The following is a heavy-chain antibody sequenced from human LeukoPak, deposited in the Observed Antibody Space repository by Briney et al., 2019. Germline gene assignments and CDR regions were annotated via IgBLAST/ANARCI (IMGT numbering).Heavy chain of an antibody. J-gene: IGHJ4*02. Sequence: LRLSCAASGFTFSSYSMNWIRQPPGKGLEWIGYIYYSGSTYYNPSLKSRVTISVDTSKNQFSLKLSSVTAADTAVYYCARGSIAAAGRRGSYFDYWGQGTLVTVSS. V-gene: IGHV4-30-4*08. CDR1: GFTFSSYS. CDR2: IYYSGST. D-gene: IGHD6-13*01. CDR3: ARGSIAAAGRRGSYFDY.